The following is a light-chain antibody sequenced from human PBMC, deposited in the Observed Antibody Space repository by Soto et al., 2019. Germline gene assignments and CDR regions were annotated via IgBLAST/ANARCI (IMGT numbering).Light chain of an antibody. CDR2: DVS. V-gene: IGKV3-11*01. CDR3: QQRTNWPPT. Sequence: IVWTQSPATLSLSPGKRATLSCRSSQNISSYLIWYQQKPGQAPRLLIYDVSNRATGIPARFSGSGSGTEFTLTISILQSEDFASYYCQQRTNWPPTFGQGTKVDI. J-gene: IGKJ1*01. CDR1: QNISSY.